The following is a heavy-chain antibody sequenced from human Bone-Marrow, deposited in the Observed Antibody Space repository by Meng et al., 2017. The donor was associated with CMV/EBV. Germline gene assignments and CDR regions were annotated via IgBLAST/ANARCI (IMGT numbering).Heavy chain of an antibody. CDR3: ARGPRFGELFD. CDR1: GFTFSYYW. J-gene: IGHJ4*02. V-gene: IGHV3-7*01. CDR2: IKQDGSEK. D-gene: IGHD3-10*01. Sequence: GESLKISCAASGFTFSYYWMSWVRQAPGKGLEWVANIKQDGSEKYYVDSVKGRFTISRDNAKNSLYLRINSLRAEDTAVYYCARGPRFGELFDWGQGPLVTVSS.